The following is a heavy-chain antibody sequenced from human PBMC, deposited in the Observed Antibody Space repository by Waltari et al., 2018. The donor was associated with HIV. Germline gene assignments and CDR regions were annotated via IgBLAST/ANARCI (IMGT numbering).Heavy chain of an antibody. CDR2: ISYDGSNK. J-gene: IGHJ6*02. CDR3: ARGYGDYPRGMDV. D-gene: IGHD4-17*01. Sequence: QVQLVESGGGVVQPGRSLRLSCAASGFTFSSYAMHWVRQAPGKGLEWVAVISYDGSNKYYADSVKGRFTISRDNSKNTLYLQMNSLRAEDTAVYYCARGYGDYPRGMDVWGQGTTVTVSS. CDR1: GFTFSSYA. V-gene: IGHV3-30-3*01.